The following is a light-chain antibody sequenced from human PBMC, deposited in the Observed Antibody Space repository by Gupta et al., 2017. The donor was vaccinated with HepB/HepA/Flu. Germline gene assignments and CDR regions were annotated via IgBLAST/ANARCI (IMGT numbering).Light chain of an antibody. V-gene: IGKV3-11*01. CDR3: QQSSNWPT. CDR2: DAA. J-gene: IGKJ4*01. CDR1: QSVSSC. Sequence: LTQSPATLSLSAGERATLSCRASQSVSSCLAWYQQKPGQAPRLLIYDAANRVTGIPARFSGSGSGTDIPLTISILEPEDFAVYCCQQSSNWPTFGGGTKVEIK.